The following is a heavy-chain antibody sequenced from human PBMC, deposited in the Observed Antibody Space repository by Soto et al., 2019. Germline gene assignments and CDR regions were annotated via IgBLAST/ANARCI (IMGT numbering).Heavy chain of an antibody. V-gene: IGHV3-48*03. CDR2: ISSSGSTI. J-gene: IGHJ4*02. Sequence: LRLSCAASGFTFSSYEMNWVRQAPGKGLEWVSYISSSGSTIYYADSVKGRFTISRDNAKNSLYLQMNSLRAEDTAVYYCARERDDYVWGSYLRSPFFDYWGQGTLVTVSS. D-gene: IGHD3-16*02. CDR3: ARERDDYVWGSYLRSPFFDY. CDR1: GFTFSSYE.